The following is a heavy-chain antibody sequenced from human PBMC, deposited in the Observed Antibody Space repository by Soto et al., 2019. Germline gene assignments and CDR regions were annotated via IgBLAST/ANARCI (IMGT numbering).Heavy chain of an antibody. Sequence: EVELVESGGGLVKPGGSLRLSCAASGFTFSSYSMNWVRQAPGKGLEWVSSITSSSSYIYYADSVKGRFTISRDNAKNSLYLQMNSRRAEDTAVYYWASRHYGMDVWGQGTKVTVSS. CDR2: ITSSSSYI. V-gene: IGHV3-21*01. CDR3: ASRHYGMDV. J-gene: IGHJ6*02. CDR1: GFTFSSYS.